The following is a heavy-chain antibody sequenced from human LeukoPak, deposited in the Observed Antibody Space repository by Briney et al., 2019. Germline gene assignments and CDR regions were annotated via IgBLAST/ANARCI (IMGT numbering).Heavy chain of an antibody. Sequence: GGSLRLSCAASGFTFSSYGMHWVRQAPGKGLEWVAFIRYDGSNKYYADSVKGRFTISRDNSKNTLYLQMNSLRAEDTAVYYCAEDLVAAAETAFDYWGQGTLVTVSS. CDR1: GFTFSSYG. D-gene: IGHD6-13*01. V-gene: IGHV3-30*02. CDR2: IRYDGSNK. J-gene: IGHJ4*02. CDR3: AEDLVAAAETAFDY.